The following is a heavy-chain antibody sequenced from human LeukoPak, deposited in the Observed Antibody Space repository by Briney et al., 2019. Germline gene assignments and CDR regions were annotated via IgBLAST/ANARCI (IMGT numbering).Heavy chain of an antibody. CDR3: ASAQQLRFLELLLKPFDY. V-gene: IGHV3-48*01. D-gene: IGHD3-3*01. J-gene: IGHJ4*02. Sequence: GGSLRLSCAASGFTFSSYSMNWVRQAPGKGLEWVSYISSSSSTIYYADSVKGRFTISRDNAKNSLYLQMNSLRAEDTAVYYCASAQQLRFLELLLKPFDYWGQGNLVTVSA. CDR2: ISSSSSTI. CDR1: GFTFSSYS.